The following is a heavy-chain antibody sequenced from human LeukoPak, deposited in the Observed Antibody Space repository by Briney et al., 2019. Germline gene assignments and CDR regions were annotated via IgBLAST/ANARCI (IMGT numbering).Heavy chain of an antibody. CDR1: GGSFSGYY. CDR2: INHSGST. CDR3: ASSAARLRGHGMDV. V-gene: IGHV4-34*01. D-gene: IGHD4-17*01. J-gene: IGHJ6*02. Sequence: SETLSLTCAVYGGSFSGYYWSWIRQPLGKGLEWIGEINHSGSTNYNPSLKSRVTISVDTSKNQFSLKLSSVTAADTAVYYCASSAARLRGHGMDVWGQGTTVTVSS.